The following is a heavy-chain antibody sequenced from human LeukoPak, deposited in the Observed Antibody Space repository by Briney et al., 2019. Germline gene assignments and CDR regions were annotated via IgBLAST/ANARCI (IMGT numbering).Heavy chain of an antibody. J-gene: IGHJ4*02. V-gene: IGHV1-46*01. D-gene: IGHD3-22*01. CDR1: GYTFSYYY. CDR2: INPSGGST. Sequence: ASVKVPCKASGYTFSYYYMHWVQQAPGQGLEWVGLINPSGGSTNYAQNFQGRVTLTRDTSTSTVYMELSSLTSEDTAVYYCAKWDDSSGFSLWGQGSLVTVSA. CDR3: AKWDDSSGFSL.